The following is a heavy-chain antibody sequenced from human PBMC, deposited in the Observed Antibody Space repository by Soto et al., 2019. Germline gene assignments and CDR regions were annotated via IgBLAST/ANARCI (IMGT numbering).Heavy chain of an antibody. Sequence: GRALRRSGAAPGVNVSSSAMRWVRQAPGKGLEWVSAISGSGGSTYYADSVKGRFTISRDNSKNTLYLQMNSLRAEDTAVYYCARDPHILGVVMSYYYYGMDVWGQGTTVTVSS. CDR1: GVNVSSSA. CDR3: ARDPHILGVVMSYYYYGMDV. D-gene: IGHD3-3*02. J-gene: IGHJ6*02. V-gene: IGHV3-23*01. CDR2: ISGSGGST.